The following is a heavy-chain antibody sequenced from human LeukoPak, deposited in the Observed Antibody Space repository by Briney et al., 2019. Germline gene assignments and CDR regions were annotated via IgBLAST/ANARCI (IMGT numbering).Heavy chain of an antibody. CDR1: GGSISSYY. J-gene: IGHJ4*02. CDR2: IYDRGST. Sequence: PSETLSLTCTVSGGSISSYYWSWIRQPPGKGLEWIGNIYDRGSTKYNPSLKSRVTISVDTSKNQFSLRLSSVTAADTAVYYCARGRTFDNWGQGTLVTVSS. V-gene: IGHV4-59*01. CDR3: ARGRTFDN.